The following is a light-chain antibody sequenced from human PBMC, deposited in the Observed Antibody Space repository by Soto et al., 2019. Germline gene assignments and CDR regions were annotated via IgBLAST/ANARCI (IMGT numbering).Light chain of an antibody. V-gene: IGLV3-21*02. CDR2: DDS. J-gene: IGLJ1*01. Sequence: SYELTQPPSVSVAPGQTARITCGGNDIGSKTVHWYQQKPGQAPVMVVYDDSARPSGIPERFSGSNSGNTATLTISRVEAGDEAEFYCKVWDSTSDLLYVFGTGTKVTVL. CDR3: KVWDSTSDLLYV. CDR1: DIGSKT.